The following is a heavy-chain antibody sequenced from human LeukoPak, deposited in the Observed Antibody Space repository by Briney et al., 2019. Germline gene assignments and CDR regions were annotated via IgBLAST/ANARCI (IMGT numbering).Heavy chain of an antibody. CDR3: VVVLVPAAVWQFDV. J-gene: IGHJ2*01. CDR1: GYPFSQHG. CDR2: IWPDGNKK. Sequence: GGSLRLSCVTSGYPFSQHGIHWVRQAPGRGLEWVAVIWPDGNKKEYADSVKGRFIVSKDNSENTLSLQLNSLRAEDTAVYYCVVVLVPAAVWQFDVWGRGTLVTVSS. V-gene: IGHV3-33*01. D-gene: IGHD2-2*01.